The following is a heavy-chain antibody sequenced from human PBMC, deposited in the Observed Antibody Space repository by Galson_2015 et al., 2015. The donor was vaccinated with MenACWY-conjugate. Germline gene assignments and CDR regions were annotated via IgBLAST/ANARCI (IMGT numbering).Heavy chain of an antibody. J-gene: IGHJ6*03. V-gene: IGHV3-15*01. CDR2: IKSQTGGGKI. CDR3: TTHKPDSWGGLLFHFYMDV. Sequence: LRLSCAGSAFTFSNAYMSWVRQAPGKGLEWVGRIKSQTGGGKIDYAAPVKGRFTISRDGSKNTLYLQMNSLKIEDTAVYYCTTHKPDSWGGLLFHFYMDVWGKGTTVTVSS. CDR1: AFTFSNAY. D-gene: IGHD2-21*01.